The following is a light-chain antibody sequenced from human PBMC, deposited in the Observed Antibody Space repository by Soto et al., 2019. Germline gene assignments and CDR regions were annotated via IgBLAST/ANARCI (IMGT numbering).Light chain of an antibody. J-gene: IGKJ4*01. CDR2: RTS. Sequence: EIVMKQSPATLSVTPGERATLFCRASQSINNNLAWYQQKPGQAPRLIMFRTSTRATGVPARFSGSGSETEFNITISSLQSEDFAFYYCQQYNQWPRATFGGGTKVDIK. V-gene: IGKV3-15*01. CDR3: QQYNQWPRAT. CDR1: QSINNN.